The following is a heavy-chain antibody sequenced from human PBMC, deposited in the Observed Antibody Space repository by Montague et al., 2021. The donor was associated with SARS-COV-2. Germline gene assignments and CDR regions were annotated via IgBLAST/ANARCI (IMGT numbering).Heavy chain of an antibody. CDR3: ARGARQGYGFRLGSFDY. CDR1: GGSFSGYY. CDR2: IIHSGST. V-gene: IGHV4-34*01. Sequence: SETLSLTCAVYGGSFSGYYWNWIRQPPGKGLEWIGEIIHSGSTNYNPSLKSRVTMSVDTSKNQFSLKLSSVTAADTAVYYCARGARQGYGFRLGSFDYWGQGTLVTVSS. J-gene: IGHJ4*02. D-gene: IGHD3-10*01.